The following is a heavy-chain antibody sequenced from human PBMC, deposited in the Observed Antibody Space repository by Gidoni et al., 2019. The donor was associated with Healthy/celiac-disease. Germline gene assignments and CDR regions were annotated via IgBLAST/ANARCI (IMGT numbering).Heavy chain of an antibody. V-gene: IGHV4-34*01. CDR3: ASYGRFWSGYYRYFDY. CDR2: INHSGST. D-gene: IGHD3-3*01. CDR1: GGSFSGYY. Sequence: QVQLQQWGAGLLKPSENLSLTCAVYGGSFSGYYWSWIRQPPGKGLEWIGEINHSGSTNYNPSLKSRVTISVDTSKNQFSLKLSSVTAADTAVYYCASYGRFWSGYYRYFDYWGQGTLVTVSS. J-gene: IGHJ4*02.